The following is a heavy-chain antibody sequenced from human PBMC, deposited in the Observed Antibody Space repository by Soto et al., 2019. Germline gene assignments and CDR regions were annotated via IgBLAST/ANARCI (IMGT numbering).Heavy chain of an antibody. CDR2: IYYSGST. CDR1: SGSVSSSSSY. J-gene: IGHJ5*02. Sequence: SETLSLTCTVSSGSVSSSSSYWGWIRQPPGKGLEWIGSIYYSGSTYYNPSLKSRVTISVDTSKNEFSLKLRSVTAADTAVYYCARQPTTGDTDLWFDPWGQGTLVTVSS. CDR3: ARQPTTGDTDLWFDP. D-gene: IGHD2-21*01. V-gene: IGHV4-39*01.